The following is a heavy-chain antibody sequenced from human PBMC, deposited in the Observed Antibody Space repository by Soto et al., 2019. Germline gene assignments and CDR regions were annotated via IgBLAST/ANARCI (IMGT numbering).Heavy chain of an antibody. D-gene: IGHD1-26*01. Sequence: PGGSLRLSCAASGFTFNNYAMNWVRQAPGKGLEWVSAIRNSGGFTYYADSVKGRFTISRDNSKNTLYLHMNSLRAEDTALYCAKDYFETKGPYFFDYWGQGTLVTAPQ. CDR1: GFTFNNYA. V-gene: IGHV3-23*01. CDR3: AKDYFETKGPYFFDY. CDR2: IRNSGGFT. J-gene: IGHJ4*02.